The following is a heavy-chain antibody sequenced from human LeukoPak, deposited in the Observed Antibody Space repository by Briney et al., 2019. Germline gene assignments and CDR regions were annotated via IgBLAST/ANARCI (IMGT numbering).Heavy chain of an antibody. V-gene: IGHV5-51*01. CDR1: GYSFTSYW. CDR2: IYPGDSDT. D-gene: IGHD6-19*01. CDR3: ARQNGAGPTYSSGPGGLGGDDY. J-gene: IGHJ4*02. Sequence: GESLKISCKGSGYSFTSYWIGWVRQMPGKGLEWMGIIYPGDSDTRYSPSFQGQVTISADKSISTAYLQWSSLKASDTAMYYCARQNGAGPTYSSGPGGLGGDDYWGQGTLVTVSS.